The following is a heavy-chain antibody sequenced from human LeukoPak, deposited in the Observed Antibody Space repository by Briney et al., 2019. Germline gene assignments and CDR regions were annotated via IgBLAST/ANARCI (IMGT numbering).Heavy chain of an antibody. V-gene: IGHV3-30*02. Sequence: GGSLRLSCAASGFTFSSYGMHWVRQAPGKGLEWVAFIRYDGSNKYYADSAKGRFTISRDNSKNTLYLQMNSLRAEDTAAYYCAKGASSGWYDQSFHWGQGTLVTVSS. CDR1: GFTFSSYG. CDR2: IRYDGSNK. CDR3: AKGASSGWYDQSFH. D-gene: IGHD6-19*01. J-gene: IGHJ4*02.